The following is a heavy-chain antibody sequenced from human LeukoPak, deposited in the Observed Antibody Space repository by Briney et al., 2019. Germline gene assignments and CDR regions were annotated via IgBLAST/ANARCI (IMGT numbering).Heavy chain of an antibody. J-gene: IGHJ5*02. CDR2: IYYSGST. V-gene: IGHV4-59*01. D-gene: IGHD1-7*01. CDR3: ARAPAYNWNYGWFDP. Sequence: SETLSLTCTVSGCSISSYYWSWIRQPPGKGLEWIGYIYYSGSTNYNPSLKSRVTISVDTSKNQFSLKLSSVTAADTAVYYCARAPAYNWNYGWFDPWGQGTLVTVSS. CDR1: GCSISSYY.